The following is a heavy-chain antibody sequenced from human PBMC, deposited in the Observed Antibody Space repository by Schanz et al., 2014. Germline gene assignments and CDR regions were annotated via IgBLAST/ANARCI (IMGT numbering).Heavy chain of an antibody. CDR1: GFTFSSYA. V-gene: IGHV3-23*04. D-gene: IGHD1-20*01. CDR3: ANNWNLDY. Sequence: VQLVESGGGLVQPGGSLRLSCAASGFTFSSYAMTWVRQAPGMGLEWVSAISGRDGSTYYADSVRGRFTISRDNSKNTLYLQMNSLRAEDTAVYYCANNWNLDYWGQGTLGSVSS. J-gene: IGHJ4*02. CDR2: ISGRDGST.